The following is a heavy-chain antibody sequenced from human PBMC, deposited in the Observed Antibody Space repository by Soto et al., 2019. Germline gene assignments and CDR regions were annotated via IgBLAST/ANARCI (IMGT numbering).Heavy chain of an antibody. D-gene: IGHD3-22*01. CDR1: GASMTSSIYY. J-gene: IGHJ5*02. Sequence: SETLSLTCSVSGASMTSSIYYWAWIRHAPGKGLEWIGSLNYGGTTYHSPSLEGRVTMSVDTSKKEFSLNLISVTAADAAIYYCARQCYFDGAGYYLGWFDPWGQGTLVTVS. CDR2: LNYGGTT. CDR3: ARQCYFDGAGYYLGWFDP. V-gene: IGHV4-39*01.